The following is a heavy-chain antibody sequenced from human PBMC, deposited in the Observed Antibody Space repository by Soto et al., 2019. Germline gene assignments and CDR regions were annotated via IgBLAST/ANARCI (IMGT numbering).Heavy chain of an antibody. Sequence: PGESLKISCKGSGYSFNSYWIGWVRQMPGKGLEWMGIIYPGDSDTRYSPSFQGQVTISADKSISTAYLQWSSLKASDTAMYYCARGRQWLVSGYYFDYWGQGTLVTVSS. D-gene: IGHD6-19*01. CDR1: GYSFNSYW. J-gene: IGHJ4*02. V-gene: IGHV5-51*01. CDR3: ARGRQWLVSGYYFDY. CDR2: IYPGDSDT.